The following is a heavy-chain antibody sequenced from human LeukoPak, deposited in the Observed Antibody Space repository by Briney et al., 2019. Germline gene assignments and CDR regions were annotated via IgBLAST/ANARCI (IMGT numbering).Heavy chain of an antibody. D-gene: IGHD1-1*01. CDR1: GFTFSSYG. V-gene: IGHV3-30*03. Sequence: PGGSLRLSCAASGFTFSSYGMHWVRQAPGNGLEWVAVISYDGSNKYYADSVKGRFTISRDDAKNSLYLQMNSLSAEDTAEYYCARGGTTFEHWGQGTLVTVSS. CDR3: ARGGTTFEH. J-gene: IGHJ4*02. CDR2: ISYDGSNK.